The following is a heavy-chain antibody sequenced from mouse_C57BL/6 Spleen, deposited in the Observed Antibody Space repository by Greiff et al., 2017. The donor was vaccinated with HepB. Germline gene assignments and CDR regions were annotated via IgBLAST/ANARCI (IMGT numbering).Heavy chain of an antibody. V-gene: IGHV5-6*01. CDR2: ISSGGSYT. Sequence: EVQGVESGGDLVKPGGSLKLSCAASGFTFSSYGMSWVRQTPDKRLEWVATISSGGSYTYYPDSVKGRFTISRDNAKNTLYLQMSSLKSEDTAMYYCARGGVYGYDSYYAMDYWGQGTSVTVSS. J-gene: IGHJ4*01. D-gene: IGHD2-2*01. CDR3: ARGGVYGYDSYYAMDY. CDR1: GFTFSSYG.